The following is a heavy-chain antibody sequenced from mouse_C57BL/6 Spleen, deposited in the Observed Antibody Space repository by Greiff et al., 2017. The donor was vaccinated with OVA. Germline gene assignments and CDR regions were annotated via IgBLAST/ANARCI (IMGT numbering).Heavy chain of an antibody. CDR2: IDPETGGT. CDR1: GYTFTDYE. V-gene: IGHV1-15*01. Sequence: VQLQQSGAELVRPGASVTLSCKASGYTFTDYEMHWVKQTPVHGLEWIGAIDPETGGTAYNQKFKGKAILTADKSSSTAYIELRSLTSEDSSVYYCAVFAYWGQGTLVTVSA. J-gene: IGHJ3*01. CDR3: AVFAY.